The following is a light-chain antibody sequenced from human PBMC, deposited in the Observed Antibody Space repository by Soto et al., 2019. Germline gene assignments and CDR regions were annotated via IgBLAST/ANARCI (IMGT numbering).Light chain of an antibody. Sequence: EIVLTQSPGTLSLSPGERATLSCRASQSVSSSYLAWYQQKPGQAPRLLIYGASSRATGIPDRFSGSGSGTDFTLPISSLQPEDVAVDYCQQYGSSPPYTFGQGTKLEIK. CDR1: QSVSSSY. J-gene: IGKJ2*01. CDR3: QQYGSSPPYT. V-gene: IGKV3-20*01. CDR2: GAS.